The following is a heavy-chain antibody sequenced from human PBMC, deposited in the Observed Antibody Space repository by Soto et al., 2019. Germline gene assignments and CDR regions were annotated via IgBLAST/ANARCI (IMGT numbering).Heavy chain of an antibody. V-gene: IGHV3-13*05. CDR3: ARSRPAAAHHYFFAMDI. J-gene: IGHJ6*02. CDR2: IGTAGDP. CDR1: GFTFRSYD. Sequence: GGALRLSCADSGFTFRSYDMHWVRQVTGKSLEWVSAIGTAGDPYYPGSVKGRFTISRENAKNSLYLQMNGLRDGDTAVYYCARSRPAAAHHYFFAMDIWGQGPTVTVSS. D-gene: IGHD2-15*01.